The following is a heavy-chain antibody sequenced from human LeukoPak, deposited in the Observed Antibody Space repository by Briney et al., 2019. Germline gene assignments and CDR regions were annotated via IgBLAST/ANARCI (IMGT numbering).Heavy chain of an antibody. D-gene: IGHD3-3*01. J-gene: IGHJ4*02. CDR3: AKRRGYYLDY. CDR1: GFTFSSYS. CDR2: ISSSSSYI. V-gene: IGHV3-21*01. Sequence: PGRSLSLSCAASGFTFSSYSINWVRQAPGKGLEWVSSISSSSSYIYYADSVKGRFTISRDNAKNSLYLQMNSLRAEDTAVYYCAKRRGYYLDYWGQGTLVTVSS.